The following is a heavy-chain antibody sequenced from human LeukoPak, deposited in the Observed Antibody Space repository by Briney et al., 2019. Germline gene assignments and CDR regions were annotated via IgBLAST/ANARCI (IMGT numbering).Heavy chain of an antibody. V-gene: IGHV5-51*01. CDR2: IYPGDSDT. CDR3: ARRRCSGGSCWVA. J-gene: IGHJ5*02. D-gene: IGHD2-15*01. CDR1: GYSFTTSW. Sequence: GESLKISCKGSGYSFTTSWIGWVRQMPGKGLEWMGIIYPGDSDTRYSPSVQGQVTISADESISTAYLQWSSLQASDTAMYYCARRRCSGGSCWVAWGQGTLVTVSS.